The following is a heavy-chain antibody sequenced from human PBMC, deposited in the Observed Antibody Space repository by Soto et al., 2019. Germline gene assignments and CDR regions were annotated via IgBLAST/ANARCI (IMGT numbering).Heavy chain of an antibody. J-gene: IGHJ3*02. CDR2: ISWNSGSI. D-gene: IGHD6-13*01. CDR1: GFIFDDYA. CDR3: AKDMYSSSWYDAFDI. V-gene: IGHV3-9*01. Sequence: GGSLRLSCAASGFIFDDYAMHWVRQAPGKGLEWVSGISWNSGSIGYADSVKGRFTISRDNAKNSLYLQMNSLRAEDTAVYYCAKDMYSSSWYDAFDIWGQGTMVTVSS.